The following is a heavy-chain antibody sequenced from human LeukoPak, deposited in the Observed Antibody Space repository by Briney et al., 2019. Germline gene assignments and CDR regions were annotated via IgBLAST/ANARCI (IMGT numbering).Heavy chain of an antibody. Sequence: ASVKVSCKASGYTFNNYYMYWVRQAPGQGLEWMGMINPSGGGTSYAQRFQGRVTMTRDTSTRTVYMEVSSLKPEDTAVYYCARQGAYSSAIGMGYWGQGTLVTVSS. CDR3: ARQGAYSSAIGMGY. CDR2: INPSGGGT. J-gene: IGHJ4*02. V-gene: IGHV1-46*02. CDR1: GYTFNNYY. D-gene: IGHD6-19*01.